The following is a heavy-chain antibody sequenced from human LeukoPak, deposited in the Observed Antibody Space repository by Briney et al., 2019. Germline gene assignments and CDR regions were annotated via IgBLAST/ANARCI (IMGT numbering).Heavy chain of an antibody. V-gene: IGHV4-39*01. D-gene: IGHD6-13*01. J-gene: IGHJ5*02. CDR1: GGSISSSSYY. CDR2: IYYSGST. Sequence: PSETLSLTCTVSGGSISSSSYYWGWIRQPPRKGLEWIGSIYYSGSTYYNPSLKSRVTISVDTSKNQFSLKLSSVTAADTAVYYCASIAAAGTWFDPWGQGTLVTVSS. CDR3: ASIAAAGTWFDP.